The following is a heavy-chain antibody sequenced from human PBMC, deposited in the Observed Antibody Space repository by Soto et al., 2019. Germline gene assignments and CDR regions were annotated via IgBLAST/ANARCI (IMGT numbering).Heavy chain of an antibody. CDR1: GFTFSNYW. V-gene: IGHV3-7*02. CDR3: ATSSLDS. CDR2: IKQDGSES. Sequence: QLVQSGGGLVQPGGSLRLSCSASGFTFSNYWMNWVRQAPGKGLEWVANIKQDGSESYLADSVKGRFTISRDNAKNSLYLQMDSLRTADTAVYYCATSSLDSWGQGTLVTVSS. J-gene: IGHJ5*01. D-gene: IGHD6-6*01.